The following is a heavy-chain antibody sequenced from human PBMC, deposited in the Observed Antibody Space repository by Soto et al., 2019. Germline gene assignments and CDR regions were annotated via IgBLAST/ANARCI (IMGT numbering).Heavy chain of an antibody. J-gene: IGHJ6*02. CDR3: AKAMHYYDSSGYYYVQDYYYYGMDV. V-gene: IGHV3-23*01. CDR1: GFTFSSYA. Sequence: EVQLLESGGGLVQPGGSLRLSCAASGFTFSSYAMSWVRQAPGKGLEWVSAISGSGGSTYHADSVKGRFTISRDNSKNTLYLQMNSLRAEDTAVYYCAKAMHYYDSSGYYYVQDYYYYGMDVWGQGTTVTVSS. CDR2: ISGSGGST. D-gene: IGHD3-22*01.